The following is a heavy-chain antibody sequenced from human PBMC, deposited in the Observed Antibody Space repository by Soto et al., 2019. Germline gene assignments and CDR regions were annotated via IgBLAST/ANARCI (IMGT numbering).Heavy chain of an antibody. CDR2: IYYSGST. J-gene: IGHJ4*02. CDR3: AIALFTVVTRHFVY. Sequence: SETLSLTCTVSGGSISSGGYYWSWIRQHPGKGLEWIGYIYYSGSTYYNPSLKSRVTISVDTSKNQFSLKLSSVTAADTAVYYCAIALFTVVTRHFVYWGQGTLVTVSS. D-gene: IGHD2-21*02. V-gene: IGHV4-31*03. CDR1: GGSISSGGYY.